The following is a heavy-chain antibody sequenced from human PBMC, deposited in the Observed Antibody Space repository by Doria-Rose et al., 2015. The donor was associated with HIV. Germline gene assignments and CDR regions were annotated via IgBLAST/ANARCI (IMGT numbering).Heavy chain of an antibody. CDR2: IYSSGST. D-gene: IGHD3-10*01. CDR1: GGSISSYY. Sequence: VSGGSISSYYWNWIRQPPGKGLEWIGYIYSSGSTHYNSSLKSRVTISIGTSKNQFSLKLSSVTAADTAVYYCARFRPSRGIYYSLDVWGKGTTVTVSS. CDR3: ARFRPSRGIYYSLDV. V-gene: IGHV4-4*09. J-gene: IGHJ6*03.